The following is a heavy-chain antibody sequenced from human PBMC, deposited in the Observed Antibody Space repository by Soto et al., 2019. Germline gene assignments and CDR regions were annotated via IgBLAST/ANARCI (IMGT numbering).Heavy chain of an antibody. Sequence: GAPRLFLAAPWFTFCSYSTSWVRQAPGKGVGLVSAICGSGGSTYYADSVKGRFTISRDNSKNTLYLQMNSLRAEDTAVYYCSKDIGYYDFWSGYGYYFDYWGQGTLVTVSS. CDR3: SKDIGYYDFWSGYGYYFDY. CDR1: WFTFCSYS. J-gene: IGHJ4*02. CDR2: ICGSGGST. D-gene: IGHD3-3*01. V-gene: IGHV3-23*01.